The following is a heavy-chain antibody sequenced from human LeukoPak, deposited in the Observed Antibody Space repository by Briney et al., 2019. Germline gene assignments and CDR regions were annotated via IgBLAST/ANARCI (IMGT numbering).Heavy chain of an antibody. J-gene: IGHJ4*02. Sequence: GGSLRLSCAASGFTFRSYTMHWVRQAPGKGLEWVAVIWYDGSNKYYADSVKGRFTISRDNSKNTLYLQMNSLRAEDTAVYYCAKDQSHYYDSSGYSHWGQGTLVTVSS. V-gene: IGHV3-33*06. CDR1: GFTFRSYT. CDR3: AKDQSHYYDSSGYSH. CDR2: IWYDGSNK. D-gene: IGHD3-22*01.